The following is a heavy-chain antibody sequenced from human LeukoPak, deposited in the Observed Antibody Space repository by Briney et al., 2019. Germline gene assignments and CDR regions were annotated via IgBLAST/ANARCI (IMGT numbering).Heavy chain of an antibody. CDR1: GYSISSGYY. Sequence: SETLSLACTVSGYSISSGYYWGWIRQPPGKGLEWIGSIYHSGSTYYNPSLKSRVTISVDTSKNQFSLKLSSVTAADTAVYYCARDPANQDSHTIYDSSGQQLQGYYGIDVWGQGTTVTVSS. J-gene: IGHJ6*02. CDR3: ARDPANQDSHTIYDSSGQQLQGYYGIDV. CDR2: IYHSGST. D-gene: IGHD3-22*01. V-gene: IGHV4-38-2*02.